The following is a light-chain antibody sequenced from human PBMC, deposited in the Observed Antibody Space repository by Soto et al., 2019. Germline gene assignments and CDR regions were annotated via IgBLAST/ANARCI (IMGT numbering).Light chain of an antibody. CDR2: AAS. J-gene: IGKJ2*01. V-gene: IGKV1-39*01. CDR3: LQSYSTPMYT. Sequence: DIQMTQSPSSLSASVGDRVTITCRASQSISSYLNWYQQKPGKAPKFLLYAASSLQSGVPSRFSGSGSGTDFTLTISSLQPEDFATYYCLQSYSTPMYTFGQVTKLEIK. CDR1: QSISSY.